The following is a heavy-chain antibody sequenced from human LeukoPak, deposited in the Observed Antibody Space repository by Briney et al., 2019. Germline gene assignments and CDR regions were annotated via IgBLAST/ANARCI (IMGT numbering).Heavy chain of an antibody. CDR2: ISSSSRYI. CDR3: ARDREEDYYMDV. CDR1: AFTYDYYS. V-gene: IGHV3-21*01. J-gene: IGHJ6*03. Sequence: PGGSLRLSCAASAFTYDYYSMKWVRQAPGKGLEWVSSISSSSRYIYYADSVKGRFTISRDNAKNSLYLQMNSLRAEDTAVYYCARDREEDYYMDVWGKGTTVTVSS.